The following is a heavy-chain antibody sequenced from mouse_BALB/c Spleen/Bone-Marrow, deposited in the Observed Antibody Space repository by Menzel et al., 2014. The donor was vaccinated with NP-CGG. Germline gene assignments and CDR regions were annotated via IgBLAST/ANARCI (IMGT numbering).Heavy chain of an antibody. V-gene: IGHV14-3*02. D-gene: IGHD2-1*01. Sequence: EVMLVESGAELVKPGASVKLSCTASGFNIKDTHMHWVKQRPEQGLEWIGRIDPANGNTKYDPKFQGKATITADTSSNTAYLQLGSLTSEDTAVYYCARVYPNAMDYWGQGTSVTVSS. J-gene: IGHJ4*01. CDR1: GFNIKDTH. CDR3: ARVYPNAMDY. CDR2: IDPANGNT.